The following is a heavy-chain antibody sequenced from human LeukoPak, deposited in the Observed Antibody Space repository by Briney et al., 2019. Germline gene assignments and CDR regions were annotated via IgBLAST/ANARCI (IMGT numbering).Heavy chain of an antibody. CDR1: GFTFSSYA. V-gene: IGHV3-30*14. CDR3: ARASGDSSGYYGLDY. CDR2: ISYDGSNK. D-gene: IGHD3-22*01. J-gene: IGHJ4*02. Sequence: PGRSLRLSCAASGFTFSSYAMHWVRQAPGKGREWVAVISYDGSNKYYADSVKGRFTISGKNAKNSLYLQMNSLRAGDTAVYYCARASGDSSGYYGLDYWGQGTLVTVSS.